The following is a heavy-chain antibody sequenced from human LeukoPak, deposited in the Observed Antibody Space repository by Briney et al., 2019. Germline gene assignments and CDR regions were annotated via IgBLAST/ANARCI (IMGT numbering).Heavy chain of an antibody. CDR1: GYSFTSNY. V-gene: IGHV1-46*01. J-gene: IGHJ4*02. CDR2: IYPRDGST. Sequence: GASVKVSFKASGYSFTSNYIHWVRQATGQGLEWMGMIYPRDGSTSYAQKFQGRVTVTRDTSTSTVHMELSGLRSEDTAVYYCARDQEAFDYWGQGTLVTVSS. CDR3: ARDQEAFDY.